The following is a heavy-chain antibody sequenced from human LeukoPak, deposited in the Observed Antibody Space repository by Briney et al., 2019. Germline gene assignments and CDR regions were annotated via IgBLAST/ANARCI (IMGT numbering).Heavy chain of an antibody. D-gene: IGHD2-2*01. CDR1: GFTFSSYA. CDR3: ARGALGRKVVPAAH. V-gene: IGHV3-30-3*01. CDR2: ISYDGSNK. Sequence: GGSLRLSCAASGFTFSSYAMHWVRQAPGKGLEWVAVISYDGSNKYYADSVKGRFTISRDNSKNTLYLQMNSLRAEDTAVYYCARGALGRKVVPAAHWGQGTLVTVSS. J-gene: IGHJ4*02.